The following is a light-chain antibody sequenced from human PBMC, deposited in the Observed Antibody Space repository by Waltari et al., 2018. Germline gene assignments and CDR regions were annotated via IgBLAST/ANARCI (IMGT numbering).Light chain of an antibody. Sequence: QXALTQPXXXXXSPXQSITXSCTGTXSDVGGYNSVSWYQDHPGQAPKVIIYDVSNRPSGVSDRFSGSKSGNAASLTISGLQAEDEADXXCXXQSSXDVVLFXGGTKLTVL. V-gene: IGLV2-14*03. J-gene: IGLJ2*01. CDR3: XXQSSXDVVL. CDR2: DVS. CDR1: XSDVGGYNS.